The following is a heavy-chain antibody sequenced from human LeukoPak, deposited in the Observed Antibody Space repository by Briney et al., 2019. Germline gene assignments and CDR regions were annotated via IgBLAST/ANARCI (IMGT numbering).Heavy chain of an antibody. D-gene: IGHD1-26*01. CDR1: GGSISSYY. Sequence: SETLSITCTVPGGSISSYYWSWIRQPAGKGLEWIGRIYTSGSTNYNPSLRSRATMSVDTSKNQFSLKLSSVTAADTAVYYCARDRIVGATAGAVDYWGQGTLVTVSS. J-gene: IGHJ4*02. CDR3: ARDRIVGATAGAVDY. CDR2: IYTSGST. V-gene: IGHV4-4*07.